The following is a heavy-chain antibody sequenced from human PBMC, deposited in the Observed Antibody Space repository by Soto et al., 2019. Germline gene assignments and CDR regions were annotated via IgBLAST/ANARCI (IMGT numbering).Heavy chain of an antibody. V-gene: IGHV4-30-4*01. CDR1: GGSISSGDYY. D-gene: IGHD3-10*01. CDR2: IYYSGST. J-gene: IGHJ5*02. Sequence: PSETLSLTCTVSGGSISSGDYYWSWIRQPPGKGLEWIGYIYYSGSTYYNTSLKSRVTISVDTSKNQFSLKLSSVTAADTAVYYCARAIPITENWFDPWGQGTLVTAPQ. CDR3: ARAIPITENWFDP.